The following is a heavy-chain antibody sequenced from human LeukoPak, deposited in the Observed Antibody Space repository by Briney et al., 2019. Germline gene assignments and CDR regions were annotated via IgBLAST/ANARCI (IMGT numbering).Heavy chain of an antibody. Sequence: ASVKVSCKASGGTFSSYAISWVRQAPGQGLEWMGWISAYNGNTNYAQKLQGRVTMTRDTSISTAYMELRGLRSEDTAVYYCVRDGEGVAISVNYWFDPWGQGTLVTVSS. V-gene: IGHV1-18*01. D-gene: IGHD3-10*01. CDR2: ISAYNGNT. CDR3: VRDGEGVAISVNYWFDP. J-gene: IGHJ5*02. CDR1: GGTFSSYA.